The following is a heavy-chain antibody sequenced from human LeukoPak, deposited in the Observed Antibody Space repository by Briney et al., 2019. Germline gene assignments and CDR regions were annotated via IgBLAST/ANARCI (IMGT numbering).Heavy chain of an antibody. CDR3: AKDRVDDWYNR. J-gene: IGHJ5*02. CDR2: ISGSGGST. CDR1: GFTFGDYA. D-gene: IGHD3-9*01. Sequence: GGSLRLSCTASGFTFGDYAMSWVRQAPGKGLEWVSAISGSGGSTYYADSVKGRFAISRDNSKNTLYLQMNSLRAEDTAVYYCAKDRVDDWYNRWGQGTLVTVSS. V-gene: IGHV3-23*01.